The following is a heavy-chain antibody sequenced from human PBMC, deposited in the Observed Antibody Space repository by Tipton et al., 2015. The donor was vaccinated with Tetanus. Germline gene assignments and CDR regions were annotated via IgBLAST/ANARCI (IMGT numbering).Heavy chain of an antibody. J-gene: IGHJ4*02. CDR2: IYYSGNS. Sequence: GLVKPSETLSLTCSVSGGPIRDSDYYWGWVRLPPGKGLEWIAGIYYSGNSYYNPTFQSRVTISVDTSRNQFSLRLSSVTAADTAVYYCARVRRGATTDLDYWGQGTLVTVSS. CDR1: GGPIRDSDYY. D-gene: IGHD5-12*01. V-gene: IGHV4-39*07. CDR3: ARVRRGATTDLDY.